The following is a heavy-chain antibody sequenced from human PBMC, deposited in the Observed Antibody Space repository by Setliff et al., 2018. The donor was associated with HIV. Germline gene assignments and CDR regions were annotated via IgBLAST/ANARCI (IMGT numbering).Heavy chain of an antibody. D-gene: IGHD5-18*01. Sequence: KPSETLSLTCAVYGGSFSDNYWSWIRQSPGKGLEWIGEINHSGDTNYNPSLKSRVTMSVDTSKNQFSLKLSSVTAADTAVFYCARGGYSYGFGRHRAYFQYWGRGTQVTVSS. CDR3: ARGGYSYGFGRHRAYFQY. V-gene: IGHV4-34*01. CDR1: GGSFSDNY. J-gene: IGHJ1*01. CDR2: INHSGDT.